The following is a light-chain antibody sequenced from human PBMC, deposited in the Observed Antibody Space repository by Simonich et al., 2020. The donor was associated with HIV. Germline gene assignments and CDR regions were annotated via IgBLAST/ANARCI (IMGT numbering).Light chain of an antibody. CDR1: QGINSW. J-gene: IGKJ3*01. CDR3: QQANSFPFT. V-gene: IGKV1-12*01. CDR2: TAS. Sequence: DIQMTQSPSSVSASVGDRVTITCRASQGINSWLAWYQQRPGKAPKLLIYTASTLQSWVPSRFSGSGSGTDFTLTISSLQPEDSATYYCQQANSFPFTFGPGTKVEIK.